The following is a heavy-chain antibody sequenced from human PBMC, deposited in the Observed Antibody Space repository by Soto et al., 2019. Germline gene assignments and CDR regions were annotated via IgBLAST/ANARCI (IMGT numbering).Heavy chain of an antibody. CDR3: AKGGYSSSFHFDY. CDR1: GFTFSSYA. J-gene: IGHJ4*02. V-gene: IGHV3-30-3*01. D-gene: IGHD6-13*01. Sequence: PGGSLRLSCAASGFTFSSYAMHWVRQAPGKGLEWVAVISYDGSNKYYADSVKGRFTISRDNSKNTLYLQMNSLRAEDTAVYYCAKGGYSSSFHFDYWGQGTLVTVSS. CDR2: ISYDGSNK.